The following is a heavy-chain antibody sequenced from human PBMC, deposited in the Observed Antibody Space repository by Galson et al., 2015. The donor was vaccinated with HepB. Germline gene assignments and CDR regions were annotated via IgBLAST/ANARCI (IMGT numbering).Heavy chain of an antibody. J-gene: IGHJ4*02. CDR2: ISWDSRNI. D-gene: IGHD3-22*01. Sequence: SLRLSCAASEFKFDDYAMHWVRQVPGKGLQWVSGISWDSRNIYYADSMKGRFTISRDNAKNSLFLQMNSLRAEDTAVYYCARVYYYDSSGYSHVGFDYWGQGTLVTVSS. CDR3: ARVYYYDSSGYSHVGFDY. V-gene: IGHV3-9*01. CDR1: EFKFDDYA.